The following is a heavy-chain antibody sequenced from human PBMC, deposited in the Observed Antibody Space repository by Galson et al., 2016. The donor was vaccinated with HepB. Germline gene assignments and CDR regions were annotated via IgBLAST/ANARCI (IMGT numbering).Heavy chain of an antibody. J-gene: IGHJ4*02. Sequence: SLRLSCSVSGFTFSSYWMSWVRQAPGKGLEWVANIKEDGSEIYYLDSVKGRFTISRDNAKGSLFLQMNSLRVEDTAVYYCARDAYWGQGTQVTVSS. CDR1: GFTFSSYW. CDR2: IKEDGSEI. V-gene: IGHV3-7*04. CDR3: ARDAY.